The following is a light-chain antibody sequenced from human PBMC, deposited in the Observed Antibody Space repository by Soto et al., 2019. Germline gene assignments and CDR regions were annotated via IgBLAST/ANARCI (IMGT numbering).Light chain of an antibody. CDR3: AAWDDRLDVYV. CDR2: STS. Sequence: QSALTPPASVSGSPGQSITISCTGTTSDVGGYNHVSWYQQYPGEAPKLMIYSTSQRSSGVPGRFSGSKSGASASLSISGLQSEDEADYYCAAWDDRLDVYVFGTGTKLTVL. J-gene: IGLJ1*01. V-gene: IGLV2-14*03. CDR1: TSDVGGYNH.